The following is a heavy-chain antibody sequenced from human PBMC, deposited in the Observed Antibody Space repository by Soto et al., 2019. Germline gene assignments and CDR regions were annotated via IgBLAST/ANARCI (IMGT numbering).Heavy chain of an antibody. CDR2: INSGSTSV. CDR1: GFIFNSYS. Sequence: GGSLRLSCVVSGFIFNSYSMNWVRQAPGKGLEWISYINSGSTSVLYADSVKGRFTISRDNAKNSLYLQMNSLRAEDTAVYYCASSASPDAYWGQGTLVTVSS. V-gene: IGHV3-48*01. CDR3: ASSASPDAY. D-gene: IGHD1-26*01. J-gene: IGHJ4*02.